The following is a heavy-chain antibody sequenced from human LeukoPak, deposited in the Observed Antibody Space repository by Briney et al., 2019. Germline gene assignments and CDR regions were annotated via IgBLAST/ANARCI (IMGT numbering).Heavy chain of an antibody. CDR3: ARDEDFWSGYLLAD. CDR1: GFTFSSYW. V-gene: IGHV3-7*01. D-gene: IGHD3-3*01. CDR2: IKQDGSEK. J-gene: IGHJ4*02. Sequence: QPGGSLRLSCAASGFTFSSYWMSWVRQAPGKGLEWVANIKQDGSEKYYVDSVKGRFAISRDNAKNSLYLQMNSLRAEDTAVYYCARDEDFWSGYLLADWGQGTLVTVSS.